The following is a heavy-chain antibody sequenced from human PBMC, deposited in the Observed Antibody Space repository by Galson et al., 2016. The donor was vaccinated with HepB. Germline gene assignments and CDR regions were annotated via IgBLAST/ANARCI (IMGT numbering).Heavy chain of an antibody. J-gene: IGHJ5*02. CDR1: GYRFTSYW. CDR2: IYPFDSDT. CDR3: ASKRPGLGPSWFDP. V-gene: IGHV5-51*01. D-gene: IGHD5/OR15-5a*01. Sequence: QSGAEVKKPGESLKTPCKGSGYRFTSYWIAWVRQMPGKGLEWMGIIYPFDSDTRYSPSSQGQVTISADKSISSAYLQCSSLQASDTALYYCASKRPGLGPSWFDPWGQGTLVVVSS.